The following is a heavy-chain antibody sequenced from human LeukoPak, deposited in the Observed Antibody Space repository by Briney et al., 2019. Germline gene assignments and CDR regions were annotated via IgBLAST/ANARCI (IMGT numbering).Heavy chain of an antibody. CDR2: IVPNSGDT. Sequence: ASVKVSCKASGYTFTDYYIHCVRQVPGQGLEWMGWIVPNSGDTYYAQEFQGRVAMTRDTSITTAYMELNRLISDDTALYYCTTGNPFDFWGQGTMVTVSS. CDR3: TTGNPFDF. CDR1: GYTFTDYY. J-gene: IGHJ3*01. V-gene: IGHV1-2*02.